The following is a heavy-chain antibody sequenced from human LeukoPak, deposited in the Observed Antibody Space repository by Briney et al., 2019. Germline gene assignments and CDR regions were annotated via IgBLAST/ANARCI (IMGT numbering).Heavy chain of an antibody. CDR1: GFTFSSYA. CDR3: TSAGSGSGSYYKRRYYFDY. Sequence: PGGSLRLSCSASGFTFSSYAVHWVRQAPGKGLEYVSAISSNGGSTYYADSVKGRFTISRDDSKNTLYLQMNSLKTEDTAVYYCTSAGSGSGSYYKRRYYFDYWGQGTLVTVSS. D-gene: IGHD3-10*01. V-gene: IGHV3-64*04. CDR2: ISSNGGST. J-gene: IGHJ4*02.